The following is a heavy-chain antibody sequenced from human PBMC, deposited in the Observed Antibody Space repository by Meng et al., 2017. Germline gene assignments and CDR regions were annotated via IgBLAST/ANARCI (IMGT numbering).Heavy chain of an antibody. CDR3: ARVYGSGLNDAFDI. D-gene: IGHD3-10*01. J-gene: IGHJ3*02. CDR2: INPNSGGT. V-gene: IGHV1-2*02. Sequence: ASVKVSCKASGYTFTGYYMHWVRQAPGQGREWMGWINPNSGGTNYAQKFQGRVTMTRDTSISTAYMELSRMRADDTAGYYCARVYGSGLNDAFDIWGQGTMVTVSS. CDR1: GYTFTGYY.